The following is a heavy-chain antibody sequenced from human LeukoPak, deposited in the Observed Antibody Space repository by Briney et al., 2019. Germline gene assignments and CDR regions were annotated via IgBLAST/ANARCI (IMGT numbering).Heavy chain of an antibody. CDR1: GFTFSSYA. V-gene: IGHV3-30-3*01. CDR3: ASYFHVAGTRLDY. D-gene: IGHD6-19*01. Sequence: GGSLRLSCAASGFTFSSYAMHWVRQAPGKGLEWVAVISYDGSNKYYADSVKGRFTISRDNSKNTLYQQMNSLRAEDTAVYYCASYFHVAGTRLDYWGQGTLVTVSS. CDR2: ISYDGSNK. J-gene: IGHJ4*02.